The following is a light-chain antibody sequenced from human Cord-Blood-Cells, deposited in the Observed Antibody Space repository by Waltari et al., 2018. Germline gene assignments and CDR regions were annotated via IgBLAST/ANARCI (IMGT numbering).Light chain of an antibody. CDR3: QKYNSAPWT. J-gene: IGKJ1*01. CDR1: QGISNY. Sequence: DIQMTQSPSSLSASVGDRVTITCRARQGISNYLAWYQQKPGKVPKLLIFAASTLQSGVSSLLSGSGSGTDFPLTISILQPEDVTPYYCQKYNSAPWTFGQGTKVEIK. V-gene: IGKV1-27*01. CDR2: AAS.